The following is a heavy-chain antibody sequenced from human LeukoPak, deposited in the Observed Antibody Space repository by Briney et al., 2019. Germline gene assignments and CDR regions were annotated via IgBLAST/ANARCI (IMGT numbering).Heavy chain of an antibody. CDR2: INPNSGGT. J-gene: IGHJ4*02. CDR3: TFHYYGSGSYQLRFDY. Sequence: ASVTVSCKASGYTFTGYYMHWARQAPGQGLEWMGWINPNSGGTNYAQKFQGRVTMTRDTSISTAYMELSRLRSDDTAVYYCTFHYYGSGSYQLRFDYWGQGTLVTVSS. V-gene: IGHV1-2*02. D-gene: IGHD3-10*01. CDR1: GYTFTGYY.